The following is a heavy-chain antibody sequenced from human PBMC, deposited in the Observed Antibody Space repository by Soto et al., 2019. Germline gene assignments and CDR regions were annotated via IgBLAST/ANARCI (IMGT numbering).Heavy chain of an antibody. CDR3: ARRGGYCSGGSCYSEDWFDP. CDR2: IYPGDSDT. CDR1: GYSFTSYW. J-gene: IGHJ5*02. V-gene: IGHV5-51*01. D-gene: IGHD2-15*01. Sequence: GESLKISCKGSGYSFTSYWIGWVRQMPGKDLEWMGIIYPGDSDTRYSPSFQGQVTISADKSISTAYLQWSSLKASDTAMYYCARRGGYCSGGSCYSEDWFDPWGQGTLVTVSS.